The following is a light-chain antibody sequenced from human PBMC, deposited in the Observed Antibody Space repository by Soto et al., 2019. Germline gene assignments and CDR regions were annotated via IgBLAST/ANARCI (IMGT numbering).Light chain of an antibody. CDR1: SCNIGADYD. Sequence: QSVLTQPPSVSGAPGQWVTISCTGSSCNIGADYDVYWYQQLPGKAPKLLIYGDSNRPSGVPDRFSGSKSGTSASLAITGLQAEDEADYYCQSYASSLIVVFGGGTKVTVL. V-gene: IGLV1-40*01. J-gene: IGLJ2*01. CDR3: QSYASSLIVV. CDR2: GDS.